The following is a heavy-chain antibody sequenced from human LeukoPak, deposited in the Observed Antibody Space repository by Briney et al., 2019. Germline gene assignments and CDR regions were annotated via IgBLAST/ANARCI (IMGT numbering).Heavy chain of an antibody. CDR1: EFTFSSYS. Sequence: PGGSLRLSCGASEFTFSSYSMNWVRQAPGKGPEWVSSISSSSYIYYADSVKGRFTVSRDNAKNSLYLQMNSLRAEDTAVYYCAREEGTDCGGDCYSGYWGQGTLVTVSS. J-gene: IGHJ4*02. V-gene: IGHV3-21*01. D-gene: IGHD2-21*02. CDR2: ISSSSYI. CDR3: AREEGTDCGGDCYSGY.